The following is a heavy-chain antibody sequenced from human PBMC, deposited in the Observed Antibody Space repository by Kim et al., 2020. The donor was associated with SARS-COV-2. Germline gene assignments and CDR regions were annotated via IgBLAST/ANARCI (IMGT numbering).Heavy chain of an antibody. CDR3: AKGWLKGGFDY. Sequence: TLSLTCAIFGDSVSTDIGWNWIRQSPSRGLEWLGTTYYRSKWNKDYAVSVKSRITINSDTSKNQFSLQLHSVTAEDTAVYYCAKGWLKGGFDYWGQGILVTVSS. CDR1: GDSVSTDIG. D-gene: IGHD5-12*01. J-gene: IGHJ4*02. V-gene: IGHV6-1*01. CDR2: TYYRSKWNK.